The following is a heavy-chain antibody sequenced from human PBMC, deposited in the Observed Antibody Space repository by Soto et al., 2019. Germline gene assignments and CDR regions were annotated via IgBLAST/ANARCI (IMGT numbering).Heavy chain of an antibody. CDR1: GGSISSSSYY. CDR3: ARHPSVLQYFDWFKNDNWFDP. CDR2: IYYSGST. J-gene: IGHJ5*02. V-gene: IGHV4-39*01. D-gene: IGHD3-9*01. Sequence: SETLSLTCTVSGGSISSSSYYWGWIRQPPGKGLEWIGSIYYSGSTYYNPSLKSRVTISVDTSKNQFSLKLSSVTAADTAVYYCARHPSVLQYFDWFKNDNWFDPWGQGTLVTVSS.